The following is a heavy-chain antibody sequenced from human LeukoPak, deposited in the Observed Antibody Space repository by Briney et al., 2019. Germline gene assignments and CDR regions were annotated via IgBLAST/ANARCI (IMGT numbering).Heavy chain of an antibody. J-gene: IGHJ4*02. CDR2: TYYRSKWYN. CDR3: ARPVTARGGSGWPQHIDY. D-gene: IGHD6-19*01. V-gene: IGHV6-1*01. Sequence: SQTLSLTCAISGDSVSSNSAAWNWLRQSPSRGLEWLGRTYYRSKWYNDYAVSVKSRITINPDTSKNQFSLQLNSVTPEDTAVYYCARPVTARGGSGWPQHIDYWGQGTLVSVSS. CDR1: GDSVSSNSAA.